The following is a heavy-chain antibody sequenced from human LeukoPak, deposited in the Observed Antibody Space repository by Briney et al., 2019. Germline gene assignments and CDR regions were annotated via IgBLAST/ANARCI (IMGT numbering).Heavy chain of an antibody. CDR2: ADGGGSST. D-gene: IGHD3-22*01. CDR1: GFTFSTYW. J-gene: IGHJ4*01. CDR3: ARGPGSSGGAYVGDY. Sequence: GGSLRLSCAASGFTFSTYWMHWVRQVPGRGPVWVSRADGGGSSTSYADSVKGRFSISRDNAKSTLYLQMNGLRAEDTAVYYCARGPGSSGGAYVGDYWGHGTLVTVSS. V-gene: IGHV3-74*01.